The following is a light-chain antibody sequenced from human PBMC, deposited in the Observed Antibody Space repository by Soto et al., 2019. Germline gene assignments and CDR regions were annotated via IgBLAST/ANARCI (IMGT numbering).Light chain of an antibody. V-gene: IGKV3-20*01. CDR2: GAS. Sequence: EIVLTQSPGTLSLSPGERATLSCRASQSVSGSYLAWYQQKPGQAPRLFIYGASSRATGIPDRFSGSGSGTDFTLTISRLEPEDFAVYYCQQYGGSPFTFGPGTKVDIK. CDR3: QQYGGSPFT. J-gene: IGKJ3*01. CDR1: QSVSGSY.